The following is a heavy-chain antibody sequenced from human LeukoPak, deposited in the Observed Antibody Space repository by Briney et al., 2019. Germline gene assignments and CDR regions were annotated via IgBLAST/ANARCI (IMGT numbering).Heavy chain of an antibody. CDR1: GFTFSSYS. V-gene: IGHV3-21*01. Sequence: GGSLRLSCAASGFTFSSYSMNWVRQAPGKGLEWVSSISSSSSYIYYADSVKGRFTISRVNAKNSLYLQMNSLRAEDTAVYYCARDREYSPRLLDYWGQGTLVTVSS. CDR2: ISSSSSYI. J-gene: IGHJ4*02. D-gene: IGHD5-18*01. CDR3: ARDREYSPRLLDY.